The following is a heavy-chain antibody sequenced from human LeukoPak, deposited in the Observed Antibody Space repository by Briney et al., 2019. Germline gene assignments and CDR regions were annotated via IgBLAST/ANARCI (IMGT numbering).Heavy chain of an antibody. V-gene: IGHV3-33*08. Sequence: GGSLRLSCTASRLTFSSSVMHWVRQAPGKGLEWVAVIWYDGSNKYYADSVKGRFTISRDNSKNTLYLQMNSLRAEDTAVYYCVRVTHSSYSYGYGHGDYWGQGTLVTVSS. J-gene: IGHJ4*02. CDR2: IWYDGSNK. D-gene: IGHD5-18*01. CDR1: RLTFSSSV. CDR3: VRVTHSSYSYGYGHGDY.